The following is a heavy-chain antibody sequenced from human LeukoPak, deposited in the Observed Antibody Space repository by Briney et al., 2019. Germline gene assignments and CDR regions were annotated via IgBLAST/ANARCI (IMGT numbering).Heavy chain of an antibody. D-gene: IGHD5-18*01. V-gene: IGHV4-59*01. CDR3: ARGYSYGLHYYYYMDV. CDR2: IYYSGST. J-gene: IGHJ6*03. Sequence: SETLSLTCTVSGGSISSYYWSWIRQPPGKGLEWIGYIYYSGSTNYNPSLKSRVTISVDTSKNQFSLKLSSVTAADTAVYYCARGYSYGLHYYYYMDVWGKGTTVTVSS. CDR1: GGSISSYY.